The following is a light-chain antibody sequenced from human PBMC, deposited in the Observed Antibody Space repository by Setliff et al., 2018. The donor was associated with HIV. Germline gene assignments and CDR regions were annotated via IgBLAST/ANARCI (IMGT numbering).Light chain of an antibody. CDR3: CSFAGTYTFV. V-gene: IGLV2-11*01. CDR1: SSDVGGYDF. J-gene: IGLJ1*01. CDR2: DVS. Sequence: QSALAQPGSVSGSRGQTVTFSCTGGSSDVGGYDFVSWYQQHPGKAPKLIIYDVSKRPSGVSPRFSGSKSGNTAYLTISGLQPEDEADYYCCSFAGTYTFVFGTGTKVTVL.